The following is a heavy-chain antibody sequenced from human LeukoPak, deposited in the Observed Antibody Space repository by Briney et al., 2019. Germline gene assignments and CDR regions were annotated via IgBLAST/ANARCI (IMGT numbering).Heavy chain of an antibody. CDR1: GGSISSGGYS. D-gene: IGHD3-22*01. CDR3: ARAFNYYDSSGYRTYYFDY. V-gene: IGHV4-31*03. J-gene: IGHJ4*02. Sequence: SETLSLTCTVSGGSISSGGYSWSWIRQHPGKGLEWIGYIYYSGSTYYNPSLKSRVTISVDTSKNQFSLKLSSVTAADTAVYYCARAFNYYDSSGYRTYYFDYWGQGTLVTVSS. CDR2: IYYSGST.